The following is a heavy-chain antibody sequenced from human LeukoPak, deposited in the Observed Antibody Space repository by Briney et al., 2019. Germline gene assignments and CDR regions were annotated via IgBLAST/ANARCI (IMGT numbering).Heavy chain of an antibody. CDR3: PTQQGGNPAY. CDR2: ITNDGRST. CDR1: GPAFSSPW. J-gene: IGHJ4*02. V-gene: IGHV3-74*01. Sequence: TGGSLRLSCAASGPAFSSPWMHWGRQAPGKGLVWVSRITNDGRSTTSADSVKGRFTTSRDNAKHMLYLQVNSLRAEDTAVYYCPTQQGGNPAYWGQGTLVTVSS. D-gene: IGHD1-14*01.